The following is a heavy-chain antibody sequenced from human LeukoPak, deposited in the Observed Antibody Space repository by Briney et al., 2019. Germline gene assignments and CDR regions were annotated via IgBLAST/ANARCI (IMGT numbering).Heavy chain of an antibody. D-gene: IGHD1-26*01. V-gene: IGHV3-21*01. J-gene: IGHJ4*02. Sequence: PGGSPKPSFAAPGFPFGSYNRNGGPQAPGRGGGWGSSISSSSSYIYYADSVKGRFTISRDNAKNSLYLQMNSLRAEDTAVYYCAREYVGPWYFDYWGQGTLVTVSS. CDR3: AREYVGPWYFDY. CDR1: GFPFGSYN. CDR2: ISSSSSYI.